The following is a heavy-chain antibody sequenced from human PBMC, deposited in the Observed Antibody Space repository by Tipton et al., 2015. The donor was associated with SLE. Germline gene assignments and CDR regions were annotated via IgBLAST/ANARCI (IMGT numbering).Heavy chain of an antibody. CDR2: IIPILGIA. V-gene: IGHV1-69*04. CDR1: GGTFSSYA. D-gene: IGHD3-10*01. Sequence: QYGAEVKKPGSSVKVSCKASGGTFSSYAISWVRQAPGQGLEWMGRIIPILGIANYAQKFQGRVTITADKSTSTAYMELSSLRSEDTAVYYCARYYGSGSSYYYYGMDVWGQGTTVTVSS. CDR3: ARYYGSGSSYYYYGMDV. J-gene: IGHJ6*02.